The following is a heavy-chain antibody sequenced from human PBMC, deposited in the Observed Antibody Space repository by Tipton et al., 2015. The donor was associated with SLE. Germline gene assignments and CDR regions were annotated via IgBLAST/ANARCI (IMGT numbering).Heavy chain of an antibody. D-gene: IGHD4-17*01. CDR3: ARGLDYGDLDAFDI. Sequence: TLSLTCAVYGESFSGYYWSWIRQPPGKGLEWIGEINHSGSTNYNPSLKSRVTISVDTSKNQFSLKLSSVTAADTAVYYCARGLDYGDLDAFDIWGQGTMVTVSS. CDR1: GESFSGYY. J-gene: IGHJ3*02. CDR2: INHSGST. V-gene: IGHV4-34*01.